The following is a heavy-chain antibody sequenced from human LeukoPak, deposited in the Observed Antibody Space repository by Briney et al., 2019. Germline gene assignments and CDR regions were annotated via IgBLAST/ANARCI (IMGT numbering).Heavy chain of an antibody. CDR3: AKVYGDSYFDY. D-gene: IGHD4-17*01. V-gene: IGHV3-23*01. Sequence: GGSLRLSCAASGFTFSSYAMSWVRQAPGKGLEWVSAISGSVVSTYYADSVKGRFTISRDNSKNTLYLQMNSRRTKDTDVYYCAKVYGDSYFDYWGQGTLVTVSS. CDR1: GFTFSSYA. J-gene: IGHJ4*02. CDR2: ISGSVVST.